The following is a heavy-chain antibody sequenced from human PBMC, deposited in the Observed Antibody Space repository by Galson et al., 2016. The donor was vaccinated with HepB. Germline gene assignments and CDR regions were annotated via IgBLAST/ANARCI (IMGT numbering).Heavy chain of an antibody. J-gene: IGHJ6*02. V-gene: IGHV4-61*01. Sequence: SETLSLTCTVSGGSVSSGSYYWNWIRQPPGKGLEWIGYIHHSGNTKSNPSLKSRVTISVDTSKNQFSLKVTSVTAADTAVYYGARDSTQARYIDWFPQGMDVWGQGTTVTVSS. CDR3: ARDSTQARYIDWFPQGMDV. CDR2: IHHSGNT. CDR1: GGSVSSGSYY. D-gene: IGHD3-9*01.